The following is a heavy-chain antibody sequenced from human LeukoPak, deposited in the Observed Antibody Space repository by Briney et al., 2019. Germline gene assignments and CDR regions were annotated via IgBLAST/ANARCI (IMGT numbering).Heavy chain of an antibody. CDR1: GYSISSGYY. CDR2: IYHSGGT. V-gene: IGHV4-38-2*02. J-gene: IGHJ4*02. CDR3: ARDAGGTILS. Sequence: PSETLSLTCTVSGYSISSGYYWGWIRQPPGKGLEWIGSIYHSGGTYYNPSLKSRVTISEDTSKNQFSLKLSSVTAADTAVYYCARDAGGTILSWGQGTLVTVSS. D-gene: IGHD1-1*01.